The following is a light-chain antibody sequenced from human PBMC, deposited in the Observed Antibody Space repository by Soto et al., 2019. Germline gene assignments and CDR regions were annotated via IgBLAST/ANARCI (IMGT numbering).Light chain of an antibody. CDR3: SSYTSSSTPHVV. CDR2: DVS. Sequence: QSALTQPASVSGSPGQSITISCTGTSSDVGGYNYVSWYQQHPGKAPKLMIYDVSNRPSGVSNRFSGSKSGNTASLTISGLQAEDEPDYYCSSYTSSSTPHVVFGGGTKLTVL. CDR1: SSDVGGYNY. V-gene: IGLV2-14*01. J-gene: IGLJ2*01.